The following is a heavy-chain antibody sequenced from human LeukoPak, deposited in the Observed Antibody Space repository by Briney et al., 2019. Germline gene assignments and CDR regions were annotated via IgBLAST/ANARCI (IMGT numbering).Heavy chain of an antibody. CDR3: ATGSGYYYDH. V-gene: IGHV3-33*08. CDR1: GFTFSSYA. J-gene: IGHJ4*02. Sequence: PGGSLRLSCSASGFTFSSYAMHWVRQAPGKGLEWVAAPQGDGTEQYYADSVRGRFTISKDISKNTLFVQMNSLGPDDTAVYYCATGSGYYYDHWGQGTLVTVSS. CDR2: PQGDGTEQ. D-gene: IGHD3-22*01.